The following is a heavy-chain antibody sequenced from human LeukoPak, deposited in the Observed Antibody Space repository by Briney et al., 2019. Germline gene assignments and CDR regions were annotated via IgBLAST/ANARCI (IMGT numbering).Heavy chain of an antibody. V-gene: IGHV4-34*01. CDR1: GGSFSGYC. CDR2: INHSGST. J-gene: IGHJ6*03. D-gene: IGHD3-3*01. Sequence: PSETLSLTCAVYGGSFSGYCWSWIRQPPGKGLEWIGEINHSGSTNYNPSLKSRVTISVDTSKNQFSLKLSSVTAADTAVYYCARGTPYYDFWSGYLYYYYYMDVWGKGTTVTVSS. CDR3: ARGTPYYDFWSGYLYYYYYMDV.